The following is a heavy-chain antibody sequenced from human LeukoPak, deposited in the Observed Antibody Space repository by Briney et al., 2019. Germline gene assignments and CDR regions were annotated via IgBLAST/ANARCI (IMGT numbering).Heavy chain of an antibody. V-gene: IGHV3-11*01. Sequence: PGGSLRLSCAASGFTFSDYYMSWIRQAPGKGLEWVSYISSSGSTIYYADSVKGRFTISRDNAKNSLYLKMNSLRAEDTALYYCAKGAFTATLNYYYMDAWGKGTTVTVSS. D-gene: IGHD2-15*01. CDR2: ISSSGSTI. J-gene: IGHJ6*03. CDR3: AKGAFTATLNYYYMDA. CDR1: GFTFSDYY.